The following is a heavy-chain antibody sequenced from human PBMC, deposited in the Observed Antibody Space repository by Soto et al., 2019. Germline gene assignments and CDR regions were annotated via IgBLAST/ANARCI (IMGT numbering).Heavy chain of an antibody. J-gene: IGHJ4*02. CDR3: ARDAGYYYDSSGYCDY. V-gene: IGHV3-30-3*01. D-gene: IGHD3-22*01. Sequence: QVQLVESGGGVVQPGRSLRLSCAASGFTFSSYAMHWVRQAPGKGLEWVAVISYDGSDKYYADSVKGRFTISRDNSKNTLYLQMNSLRAEDTAVYYCARDAGYYYDSSGYCDYWGQGTLVTVFS. CDR1: GFTFSSYA. CDR2: ISYDGSDK.